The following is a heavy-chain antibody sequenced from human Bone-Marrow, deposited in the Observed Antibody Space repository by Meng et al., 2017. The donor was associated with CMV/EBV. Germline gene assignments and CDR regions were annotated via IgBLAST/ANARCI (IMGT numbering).Heavy chain of an antibody. V-gene: IGHV3-30*02. J-gene: IGHJ3*02. CDR2: IRYDGSNK. D-gene: IGHD3-16*01. CDR3: AKAVFGGVSLSAFDI. CDR1: GFTFSSYG. Sequence: GESLKISCAASGFTFSSYGMHWVRQAPGKGLEWVAFIRYDGSNKYYADSVKGRFTISRDNSKNTLYLQMNSLRVEDTAVYYCAKAVFGGVSLSAFDIWGQGTMVTVSS.